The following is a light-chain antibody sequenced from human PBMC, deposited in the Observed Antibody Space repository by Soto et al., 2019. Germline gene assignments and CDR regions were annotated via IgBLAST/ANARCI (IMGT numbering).Light chain of an antibody. J-gene: IGKJ2*01. CDR2: DAS. CDR1: QSVSSH. V-gene: IGKV3-11*01. Sequence: EVVLTQSPATLSLSPGERATLSCRASQSVSSHLTWYQQKPGQAPRLLIYDASNRATGIPGRFSGSGSGTDFTLIISSLEPEDFAVYYCQQRSNGPAYTFGQGTRLDIK. CDR3: QQRSNGPAYT.